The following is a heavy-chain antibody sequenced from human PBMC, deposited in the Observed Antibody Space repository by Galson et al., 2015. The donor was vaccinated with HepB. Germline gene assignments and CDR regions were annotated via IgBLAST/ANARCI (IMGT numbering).Heavy chain of an antibody. V-gene: IGHV1-8*01. CDR1: GYTFTSYD. CDR3: ARGGVSVVVAAATRGTWYFDL. D-gene: IGHD2-15*01. J-gene: IGHJ2*01. CDR2: MNPNNGNT. Sequence: SVKVSCKASGYTFTSYDINWVRQATGQGLEWMGWMNPNNGNTDYAQKFQGRVTMTRNTSISTAYMELRSLRSEDTAVYYCARGGVSVVVAAATRGTWYFDLWGRGTLVSVS.